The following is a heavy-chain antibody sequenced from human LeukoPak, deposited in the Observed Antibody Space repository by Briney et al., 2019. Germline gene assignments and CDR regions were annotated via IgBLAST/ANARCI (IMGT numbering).Heavy chain of an antibody. CDR1: GYTFTDYY. D-gene: IGHD3-3*01. V-gene: IGHV1-69-2*01. Sequence: GASVKVSCKASGYTFTDYYMHWVQQAPGKGLEWMGLVDPEDGETIYAEKFQGRVTITADTSTDTAYMELSSLRSEDTAVYYCASYVGYDFWSGPDGYFDYWGQGTLVTVSS. CDR2: VDPEDGET. CDR3: ASYVGYDFWSGPDGYFDY. J-gene: IGHJ4*02.